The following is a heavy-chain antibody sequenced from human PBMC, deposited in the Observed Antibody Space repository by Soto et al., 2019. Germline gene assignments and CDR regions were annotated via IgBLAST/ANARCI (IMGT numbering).Heavy chain of an antibody. J-gene: IGHJ4*02. CDR2: IIPILGIA. D-gene: IGHD2-2*01. CDR3: AREAGVVPAALDY. Sequence: QVQLVQSGAEVKKPGSSVKVSCKASGGTFSSYTISWVRQAPGQGLEWMGRIIPILGIANYAQKFQGRVTITADKSTSTAYMELSSLRSEDTAVYYCAREAGVVPAALDYWGQGTLVTVSS. CDR1: GGTFSSYT. V-gene: IGHV1-69*08.